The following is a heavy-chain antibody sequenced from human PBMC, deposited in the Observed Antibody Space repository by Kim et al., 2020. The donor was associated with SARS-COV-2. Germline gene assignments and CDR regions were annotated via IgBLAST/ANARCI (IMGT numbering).Heavy chain of an antibody. CDR1: GDNVSSSTAA. CDR2: TYYRSRWYT. J-gene: IGHJ4*02. V-gene: IGHV6-1*01. Sequence: SQTLSLTCAISGDNVSSSTAAWSWIRQSPSRGLEWLGRTYYRSRWYTDYAVSVKSRITINPDTPKNQFSLQLNSVTPEDTAVYYCARGGWYSTWYWGQGTLVTVSS. D-gene: IGHD6-13*01. CDR3: ARGGWYSTWY.